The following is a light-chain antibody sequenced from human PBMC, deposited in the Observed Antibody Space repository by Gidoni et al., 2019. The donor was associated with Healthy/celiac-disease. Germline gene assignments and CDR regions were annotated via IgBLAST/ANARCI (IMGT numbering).Light chain of an antibody. CDR3: QQRYSTPPFT. CDR2: AAS. Sequence: DIQMTQSASSLSASVGDRVTITCRASQSSRSYLNWYQQKPGKAPKRLIYAASSFQGGVPSRFSGSGSSTDFTLTISSRLPEDFSTYYCQQRYSTPPFTFGPGTKVDIK. CDR1: QSSRSY. J-gene: IGKJ3*01. V-gene: IGKV1-39*01.